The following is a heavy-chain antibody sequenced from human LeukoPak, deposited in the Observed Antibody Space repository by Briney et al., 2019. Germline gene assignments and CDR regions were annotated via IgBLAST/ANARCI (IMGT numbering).Heavy chain of an antibody. Sequence: PGESLKISCKGSGYSFTSYWNGWVRQMPGKGLEWMGIIYPGDSDAKYSPSFQGQVTISADKSISTAYLQWNSLKASDTAMYYCARHTHARIAATSNYFDYWGQGTLVTVSS. V-gene: IGHV5-51*01. CDR2: IYPGDSDA. J-gene: IGHJ4*02. CDR3: ARHTHARIAATSNYFDY. D-gene: IGHD6-13*01. CDR1: GYSFTSYW.